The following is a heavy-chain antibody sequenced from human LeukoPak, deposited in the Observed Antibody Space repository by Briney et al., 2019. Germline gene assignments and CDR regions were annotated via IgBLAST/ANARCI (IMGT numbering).Heavy chain of an antibody. D-gene: IGHD3-3*01. CDR2: IRSKAYGGTT. V-gene: IGHV3-49*04. CDR1: GFTFGDYA. J-gene: IGHJ4*02. CDR3: TTSTALRYDFWSGGWLAVY. Sequence: GGSLRLSCTASGFTFGDYAMSWVRQAPGKGLEWVGFIRSKAYGGTTEYAASVKGRFTISRDDSKSIAYLQMNSLKTEDTAVYYCTTSTALRYDFWSGGWLAVYWGQGTLVTVSS.